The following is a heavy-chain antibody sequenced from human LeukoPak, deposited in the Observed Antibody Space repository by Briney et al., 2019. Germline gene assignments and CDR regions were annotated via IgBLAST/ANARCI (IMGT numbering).Heavy chain of an antibody. Sequence: ASVKVSCKASGYTFTNYAMHWVRQAPGQRLEWMGGIIPIFGTANYAQKFQGRVTITADESTSTAYMELSSLRSEDTAVYYCARSDYGDSSDYWGQGTLVTVSS. V-gene: IGHV1-69*13. CDR3: ARSDYGDSSDY. D-gene: IGHD4-17*01. CDR2: IIPIFGTA. CDR1: GYTFTNYA. J-gene: IGHJ4*02.